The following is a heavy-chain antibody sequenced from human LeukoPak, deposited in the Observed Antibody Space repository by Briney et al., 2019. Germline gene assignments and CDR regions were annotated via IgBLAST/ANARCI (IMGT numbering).Heavy chain of an antibody. D-gene: IGHD7-27*01. CDR1: GFTFSSYS. CDR2: ISSSSSYI. J-gene: IGHJ5*02. CDR3: ARDFTYSTGAPVFDDWFDP. V-gene: IGHV3-21*01. Sequence: PGGSLRLSCAASGFTFSSYSMNWVRQAPGKGLEWVSSISSSSSYIYYADSVKGRFTISRDNAKNSLYLQMNSLRAEDTAVYYCARDFTYSTGAPVFDDWFDPWGQGTLVTVSS.